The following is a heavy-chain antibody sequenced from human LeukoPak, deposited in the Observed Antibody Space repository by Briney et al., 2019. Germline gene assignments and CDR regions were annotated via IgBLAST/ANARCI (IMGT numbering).Heavy chain of an antibody. J-gene: IGHJ6*03. Sequence: SVKVSCKASGGTFSSYVISWVRQAPGQGLEWMGRIIPIFGTANYAQKFQGRVTITTDESTSTAYMELSSLRSEDTAVYYCARDLVIAPKQNYYYYYMDVWGKGTTVTVS. V-gene: IGHV1-69*05. D-gene: IGHD6-13*01. CDR3: ARDLVIAPKQNYYYYYMDV. CDR1: GGTFSSYV. CDR2: IIPIFGTA.